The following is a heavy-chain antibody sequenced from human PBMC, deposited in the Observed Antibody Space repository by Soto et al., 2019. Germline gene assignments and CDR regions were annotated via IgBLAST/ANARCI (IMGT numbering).Heavy chain of an antibody. CDR2: IYFSGTT. CDR1: GAPINSGCYY. J-gene: IGHJ4*02. V-gene: IGHV4-31*03. CDR3: ASGDAWGVLLAF. D-gene: IGHD3-10*01. Sequence: KTXETLSLTFNVSGAPINSGCYYWNWVRQLPGKGLEWIVYIYFSGTTYYNPSLESRLTISLDTSQNQFSLHLTSVSAADTAVYYCASGDAWGVLLAFWGQGILVTVSS.